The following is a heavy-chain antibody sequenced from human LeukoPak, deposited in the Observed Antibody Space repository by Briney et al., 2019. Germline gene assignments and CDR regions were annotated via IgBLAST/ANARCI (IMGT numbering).Heavy chain of an antibody. CDR2: ISGSGGST. CDR3: AKDGGLLWFGELPRTFYYMDV. CDR1: GFTFSSYA. V-gene: IGHV3-23*01. D-gene: IGHD3-10*01. Sequence: GGSLRLPCAASGFTFSSYAMSWVRQAPGKGLEWVSAISGSGGSTYYADSVKGRFTISRDNSKNTLYLQMNSLRAEDTAVYYCAKDGGLLWFGELPRTFYYMDVWGKGTTVTVSS. J-gene: IGHJ6*03.